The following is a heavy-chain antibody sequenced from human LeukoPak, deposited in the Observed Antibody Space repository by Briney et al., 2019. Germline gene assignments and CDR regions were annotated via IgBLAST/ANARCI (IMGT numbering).Heavy chain of an antibody. CDR2: IYYSGST. J-gene: IGHJ4*02. Sequence: PSETLSLPCTDSGGSISSSSYYWGWIRQPPGKGLEWIGSIYYSGSTYYNPSLKSRVTISVDTSKNQFSLKLSSVTAADTAVYYCARPDTEGYSGYDPPLHYWGQGTLVTVSS. CDR1: GGSISSSSYY. D-gene: IGHD5-12*01. CDR3: ARPDTEGYSGYDPPLHY. V-gene: IGHV4-39*01.